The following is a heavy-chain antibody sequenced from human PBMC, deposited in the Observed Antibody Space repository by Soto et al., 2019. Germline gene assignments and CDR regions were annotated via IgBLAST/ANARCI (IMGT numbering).Heavy chain of an antibody. CDR1: GFTFSSYG. CDR2: ICYDGSNK. V-gene: IGHV3-33*01. CDR3: ARDAKYYDILTGSPSSY. J-gene: IGHJ4*02. Sequence: PGGTLRLSCAASGFTFSSYGMHWVRQAPGKGLEWVAVICYDGSNKYYEDSMKGRFTISRDNSKNTLYLQMNSLRAEDTAVYYCARDAKYYDILTGSPSSYWGQGTLVTVSS. D-gene: IGHD3-9*01.